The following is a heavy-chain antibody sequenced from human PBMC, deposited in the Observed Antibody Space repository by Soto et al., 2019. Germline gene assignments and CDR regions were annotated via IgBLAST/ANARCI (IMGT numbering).Heavy chain of an antibody. CDR3: AKAGYCISTSCYHDAFDI. Sequence: PGGSLRLSCVASGFTFSSHWMHWVRQAAGKGLVWVSRINRDGTYTSYADSVKGRFTIPRDNSKNTLYLQMNSLRAEDTAVYYCAKAGYCISTSCYHDAFDIWGQGTMVTVSS. CDR1: GFTFSSHW. J-gene: IGHJ3*02. D-gene: IGHD2-2*01. V-gene: IGHV3-74*01. CDR2: INRDGTYT.